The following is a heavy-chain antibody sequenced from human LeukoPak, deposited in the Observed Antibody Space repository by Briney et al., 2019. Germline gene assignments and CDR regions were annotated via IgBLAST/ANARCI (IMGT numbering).Heavy chain of an antibody. D-gene: IGHD3-3*01. V-gene: IGHV3-30*04. CDR1: GFTFSSYA. J-gene: IGHJ6*02. CDR3: ARGQSYYDFWSGPSMDV. Sequence: RSGGSLRLSCAASGFTFSSYAMHWVRQAPGRGLEWVAVISYDGSNKYYADSVKGRFTISRDNSKNTLYLQMNSLRAEDTAVYYRARGQSYYDFWSGPSMDVWGQGTTVTVSS. CDR2: ISYDGSNK.